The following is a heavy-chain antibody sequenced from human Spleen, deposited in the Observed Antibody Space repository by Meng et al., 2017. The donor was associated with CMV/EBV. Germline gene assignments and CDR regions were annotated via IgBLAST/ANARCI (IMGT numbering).Heavy chain of an antibody. D-gene: IGHD1-7*01. Sequence: GESLKISCAASEFTFSIYSLHWVRLAPGKGLEWVAVISYDGSSKYFADSVKGRFTTSRDNAKNTLYLQLNSLRAEDTAVYYCARDYQVRTLHLTGTPDYWGQGTLVTVSS. J-gene: IGHJ4*02. CDR2: ISYDGSSK. CDR1: EFTFSIYS. V-gene: IGHV3-30-3*01. CDR3: ARDYQVRTLHLTGTPDY.